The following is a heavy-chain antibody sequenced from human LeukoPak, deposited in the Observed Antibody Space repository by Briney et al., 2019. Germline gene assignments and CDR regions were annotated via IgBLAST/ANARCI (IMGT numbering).Heavy chain of an antibody. CDR1: GYSFNKHG. V-gene: IGHV3-73*01. J-gene: IGHJ4*02. CDR3: TTYKSGHY. D-gene: IGHD3-3*01. CDR2: ITTKANRYAT. Sequence: PGGSLRLSCAASGYSFNKHGMHWVRQASGKGLEWVGRITTKANRYATAYSASLKGRFTISRDDSKNTAYLQMNSLRTEDTAVYYCTTYKSGHYWGQGTLVTVSS.